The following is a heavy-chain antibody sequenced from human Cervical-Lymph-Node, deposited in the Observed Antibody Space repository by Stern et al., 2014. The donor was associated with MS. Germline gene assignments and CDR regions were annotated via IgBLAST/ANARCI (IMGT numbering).Heavy chain of an antibody. D-gene: IGHD1-7*01. Sequence: QLVQSGGGLVQPGESLRLSCAVSGFTFSNYWMTWVRQAPGKGLEWVASIKTDGSEKSYGASVKGRFTISRDNAKNSLYLQMNSLRAEDTAVYYCARAVRELGTWGQGTLVTVSS. CDR2: IKTDGSEK. J-gene: IGHJ5*02. CDR3: ARAVRELGT. V-gene: IGHV3-7*01. CDR1: GFTFSNYW.